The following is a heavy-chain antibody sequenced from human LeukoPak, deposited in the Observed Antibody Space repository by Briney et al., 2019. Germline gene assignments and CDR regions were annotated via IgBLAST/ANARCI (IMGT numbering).Heavy chain of an antibody. CDR2: IKQDGSEK. Sequence: PGGSLRLPCAASGFTFSSYWMSWVRQAPGKGLEWVANIKQDGSEKNYVDSMKGRLTISRDNAKNSLHLQMNSLRAEDTAVYYCARAYRYGYDYWGQGTLVTVSS. J-gene: IGHJ4*02. CDR3: ARAYRYGYDY. CDR1: GFTFSSYW. V-gene: IGHV3-7*01. D-gene: IGHD5-18*01.